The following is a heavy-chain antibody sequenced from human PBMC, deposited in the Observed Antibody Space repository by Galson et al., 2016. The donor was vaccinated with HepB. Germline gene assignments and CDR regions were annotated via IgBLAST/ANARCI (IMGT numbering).Heavy chain of an antibody. CDR1: GFSFSSFA. J-gene: IGHJ6*02. V-gene: IGHV3-23*01. CDR3: ARYEKFLEWLLPTYYYYAMDV. CDR2: VSGSGRST. Sequence: SLRLSCAASGFSFSSFAMGWVRQAPGKGLEWVSVVSGSGRSTYYAHSVKGRFTISRDNSKSTLYLQMNCLRAEDTAVYYCARYEKFLEWLLPTYYYYAMDVWGQGTTVTVSS. D-gene: IGHD3-3*01.